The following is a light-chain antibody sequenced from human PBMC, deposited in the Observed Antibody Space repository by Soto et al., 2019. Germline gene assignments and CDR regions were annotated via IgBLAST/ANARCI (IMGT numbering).Light chain of an antibody. CDR2: KAS. CDR3: QQYESYPYT. Sequence: DIQMTQSPSTLSASVGDRVTITCRASQSISSWLAWYQQKPGKAPKLLINKASSLESGVPSRFSGSGSGTEFTLTISSLQPDDFATYYCQQYESYPYTFGRGTRLEIK. J-gene: IGKJ2*01. CDR1: QSISSW. V-gene: IGKV1-5*03.